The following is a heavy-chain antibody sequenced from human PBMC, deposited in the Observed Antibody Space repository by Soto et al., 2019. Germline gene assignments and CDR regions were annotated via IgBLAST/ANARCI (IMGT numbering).Heavy chain of an antibody. V-gene: IGHV2-5*01. Sequence: QITLKESGPTLVKPQQTSRLTGTSLGFPPTTMAWGVAWFGRPPGKALEWLGLIYWNDDKRYSPSLKSRLTISKDTSKNQVFLRMTNLDPVDTATYHCAHIPVGGTWYFDLWGRGTLVTVSS. D-gene: IGHD6-19*01. J-gene: IGHJ2*01. CDR1: GFPPTTMAWG. CDR3: AHIPVGGTWYFDL. CDR2: IYWNDDK.